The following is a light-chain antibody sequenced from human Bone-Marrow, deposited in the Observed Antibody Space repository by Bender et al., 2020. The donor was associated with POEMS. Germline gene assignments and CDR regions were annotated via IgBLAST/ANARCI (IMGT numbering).Light chain of an antibody. Sequence: QPVLTQPPSASGTPGQRVTISCSGGSSNIGAHAVNWYQHLPGEAPKLLIYSSHRRPSEVPDRFSGSKSGTSASLAISGLECEDEADYDCAVSADYLDGWGFGGGTKMAVL. CDR3: AVSADYLDGWG. V-gene: IGLV1-44*01. CDR1: SSNIGAHA. CDR2: SSH. J-gene: IGLJ3*02.